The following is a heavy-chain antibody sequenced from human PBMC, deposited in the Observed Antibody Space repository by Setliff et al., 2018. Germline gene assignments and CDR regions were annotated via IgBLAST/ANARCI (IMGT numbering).Heavy chain of an antibody. CDR3: VREGVDTRSSTDYRYYMDV. V-gene: IGHV1-69*05. CDR2: TIPMFGST. D-gene: IGHD5-18*01. J-gene: IGHJ6*03. CDR1: GDTFRSYG. Sequence: SVKVSCKASGDTFRSYGISWVRQAPGQGLEWMGGTIPMFGSTSYVQKFQGRFTIITDESTTTAYMELSSLGSEDTAVYYCVREGVDTRSSTDYRYYMDVWGKGTTVTVSS.